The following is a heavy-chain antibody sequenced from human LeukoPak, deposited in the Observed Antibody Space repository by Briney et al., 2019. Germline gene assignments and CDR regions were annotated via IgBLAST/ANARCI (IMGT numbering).Heavy chain of an antibody. D-gene: IGHD3-3*01. J-gene: IGHJ6*03. V-gene: IGHV4-34*01. CDR3: ARVPGFWGGYSHYYYYYMDV. Sequence: SETLSLTCAVYGGSFSGYYWSWIRQPPGKGLEWIGEINHSGSTNYNPSLKSRVTISVDTSKNQFSLKLRSVTAADTAVYYCARVPGFWGGYSHYYYYYMDVWGKGTTVTVSS. CDR2: INHSGST. CDR1: GGSFSGYY.